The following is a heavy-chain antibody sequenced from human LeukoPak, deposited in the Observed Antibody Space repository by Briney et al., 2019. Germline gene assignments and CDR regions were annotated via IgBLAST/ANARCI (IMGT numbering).Heavy chain of an antibody. J-gene: IGHJ4*02. CDR2: ISYDGSSV. V-gene: IGHV3-30*18. Sequence: GRSLRLSCAASGFTFSNYGMHWVRQAPGKGLEWVAVISYDGSSVNYADSVKGRLTVSRDNSKNTLYLEMNSLRAEDTAVFYCAKDRGSRSGGTCYLVDYWGQGTLVTVSS. CDR1: GFTFSNYG. D-gene: IGHD2-15*01. CDR3: AKDRGSRSGGTCYLVDY.